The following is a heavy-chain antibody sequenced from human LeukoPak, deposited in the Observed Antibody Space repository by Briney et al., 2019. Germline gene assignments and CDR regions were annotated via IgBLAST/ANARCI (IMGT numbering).Heavy chain of an antibody. J-gene: IGHJ6*03. Sequence: PGGSLRLSCAASGFTFSGSAMHWVRQASGKGLGWVGRIRSKANSYATAYAASVKGRFTISRDDSKNTAYLQMNSLKTEDTAVYYCTRPRRSYCSSTSCSYYYYYMDVWGKGTTVTVSS. D-gene: IGHD2-2*01. CDR2: IRSKANSYAT. CDR1: GFTFSGSA. CDR3: TRPRRSYCSSTSCSYYYYYMDV. V-gene: IGHV3-73*01.